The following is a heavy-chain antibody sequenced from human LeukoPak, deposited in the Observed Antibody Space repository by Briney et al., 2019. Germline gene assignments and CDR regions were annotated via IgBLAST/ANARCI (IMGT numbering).Heavy chain of an antibody. V-gene: IGHV3-7*03. Sequence: GGSLRLSCAASGFTFSNYWMTWVRQAAGKGLEWVANISRDGSERYYVDSVKGRFTISRDDAKSSLYLQMNSLRAEDTAVYYCARRNAMDVWGQGTTVIVFS. CDR2: ISRDGSER. CDR3: ARRNAMDV. CDR1: GFTFSNYW. J-gene: IGHJ6*02.